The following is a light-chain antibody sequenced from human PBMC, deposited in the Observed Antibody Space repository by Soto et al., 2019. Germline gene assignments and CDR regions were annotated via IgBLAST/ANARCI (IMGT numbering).Light chain of an antibody. CDR3: QQYGSSPLT. CDR1: QSVSSSY. V-gene: IGKV3-20*01. Sequence: EIVLTQSPGTLSLSPGERATLSCRASQSVSSSYLAWYQQKPGQAPRLLIYVGSSRATGIPDRFSGSGSGTDFTLTISRLEPEDFAVYSCQQYGSSPLTFGGGTKVEIK. J-gene: IGKJ4*01. CDR2: VGS.